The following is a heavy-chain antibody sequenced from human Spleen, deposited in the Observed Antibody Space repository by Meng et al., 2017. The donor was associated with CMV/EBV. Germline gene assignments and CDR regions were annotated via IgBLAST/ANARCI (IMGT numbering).Heavy chain of an antibody. V-gene: IGHV1-2*02. CDR3: ARDRSISGATGWFDP. CDR2: INPNSGGT. J-gene: IGHJ5*02. D-gene: IGHD1-7*01. CDR1: GYTFNGYY. Sequence: ASVKVSCKASGYTFNGYYMHWVRQAPGQGLEWMGWINPNSGGTNYAQKFQGRVTLTRDTSISTAYMELSRLRSDDTAVYYCARDRSISGATGWFDPWGQGTPVTVSS.